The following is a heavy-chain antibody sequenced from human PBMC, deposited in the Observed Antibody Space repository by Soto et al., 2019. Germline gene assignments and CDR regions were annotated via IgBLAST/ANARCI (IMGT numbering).Heavy chain of an antibody. CDR1: GGSISSGGYS. Sequence: QLQLQESGSGLVKPSQTLSLTCAVSGGSISSGGYSWSWIRQPPGKGLEWIGYIYHSGSTYYNPSLKSRVTISVDRTKNQFSLKPSSVTAADTAVYYCARGADIVAGGFDYWGQGTLVTVSS. V-gene: IGHV4-30-2*01. CDR2: IYHSGST. J-gene: IGHJ4*02. CDR3: ARGADIVAGGFDY. D-gene: IGHD5-12*01.